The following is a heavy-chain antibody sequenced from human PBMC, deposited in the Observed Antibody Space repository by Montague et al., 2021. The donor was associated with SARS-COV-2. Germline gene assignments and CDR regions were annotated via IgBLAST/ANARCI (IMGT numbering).Heavy chain of an antibody. CDR2: IYYSGST. CDR1: GGSISSGGYY. Sequence: TLSLTCTVSGGSISSGGYYWSWIRQHPGKGLEWIGCIYYSGSTYYNPSLKSRVTISVDTSKNQFSLKLSSVTAADTAVYYCARVRGGFLEWLLYFGYWGQGTLVTVSS. J-gene: IGHJ4*02. D-gene: IGHD3-3*01. V-gene: IGHV4-31*03. CDR3: ARVRGGFLEWLLYFGY.